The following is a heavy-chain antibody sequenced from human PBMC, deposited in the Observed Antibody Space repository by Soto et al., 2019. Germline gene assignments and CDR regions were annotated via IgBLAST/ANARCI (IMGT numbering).Heavy chain of an antibody. CDR1: GFTLSNYG. V-gene: IGHV3-30*18. J-gene: IGHJ4*02. CDR3: AKGFYSSSSVFDS. D-gene: IGHD6-6*01. CDR2: MSSDGSNK. Sequence: GXSLRLSCEASGFTLSNYGMHWFRQAPGKGLEWMTGMSSDGSNKYHADSVKGRFTISRDNSKNTLYLQMNSLRVEDTAVYYCAKGFYSSSSVFDSWGQGTLVTVSS.